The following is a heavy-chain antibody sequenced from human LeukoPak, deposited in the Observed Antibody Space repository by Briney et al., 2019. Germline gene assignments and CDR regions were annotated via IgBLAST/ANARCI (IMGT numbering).Heavy chain of an antibody. CDR1: GGSISGSGYY. CDR2: IYYSGST. CDR3: ARDDWSSGSQRAFDI. J-gene: IGHJ3*02. V-gene: IGHV4-31*03. D-gene: IGHD1-26*01. Sequence: SQTLSLICTVTGGSISGSGYYWSWIRQHPGKGLEWIGYIYYSGSTNYNASLKSRVTISVDTSKNQFSLKLTSVTAADTAMYYCARDDWSSGSQRAFDIWGQGTLVTVSS.